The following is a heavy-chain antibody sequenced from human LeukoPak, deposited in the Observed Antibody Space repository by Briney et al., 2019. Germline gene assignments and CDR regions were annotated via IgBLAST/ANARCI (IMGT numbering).Heavy chain of an antibody. CDR2: INPSGGST. V-gene: IGHV1-46*01. CDR3: ARDPKVAAAGTRYFDL. CDR1: GDTFTSYY. Sequence: ASVKVSCKASGDTFTSYYMHWVRQAPGQGLEWMGIINPSGGSTSYAQKFQGRVTMTRDTSTSTVYMELSSLRSEDTAVYYCARDPKVAAAGTRYFDLWGRGTLATVSS. D-gene: IGHD6-13*01. J-gene: IGHJ2*01.